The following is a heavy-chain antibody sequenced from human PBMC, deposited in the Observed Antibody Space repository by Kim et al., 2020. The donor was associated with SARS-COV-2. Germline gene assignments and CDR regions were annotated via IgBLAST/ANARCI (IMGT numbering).Heavy chain of an antibody. CDR3: ARRGLWFGELGEFYY. CDR1: GYSFTSYW. Sequence: GESLKISCKGSGYSFTSYWIGWVRQMPGKGLEWMGIIYPGDSDTRYSPSFQGQVTISADKSISTAYLQWSSLKASDTAMYYCARRGLWFGELGEFYYWGQGTLVTVSS. CDR2: IYPGDSDT. D-gene: IGHD3-10*01. V-gene: IGHV5-51*01. J-gene: IGHJ4*02.